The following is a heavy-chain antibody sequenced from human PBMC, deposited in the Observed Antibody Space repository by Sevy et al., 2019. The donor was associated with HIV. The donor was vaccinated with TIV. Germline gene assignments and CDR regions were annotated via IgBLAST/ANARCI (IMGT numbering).Heavy chain of an antibody. CDR2: ISAYNGNT. CDR3: ARDQPTDFYYDSSGYYQNTVFDY. V-gene: IGHV1-18*01. Sequence: ASVKVSCKASGYTFTSYGISWVRQAPGQGLEWMGWISAYNGNTNYAQKLQGRVTMTTDTSTSTAYMELRSLRTDDTAVYYYARDQPTDFYYDSSGYYQNTVFDYWGQGTLVTVSS. D-gene: IGHD3-22*01. CDR1: GYTFTSYG. J-gene: IGHJ4*02.